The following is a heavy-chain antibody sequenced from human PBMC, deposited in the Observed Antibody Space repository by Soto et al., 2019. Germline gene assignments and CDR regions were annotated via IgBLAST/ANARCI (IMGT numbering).Heavy chain of an antibody. CDR2: MSGSDDST. J-gene: IGHJ6*02. CDR1: GFNFSSYA. Sequence: GGSLRLSCTTSGFNFSSYAMTWVRQAPGKGLEWVSAMSGSDDSTNYADSVKGRFTISRVTSKNTFYLHMNSLRAEDTAVYYCAKANTMTTVTNYFYYGMDAWGQGTTVTVSS. V-gene: IGHV3-23*01. CDR3: AKANTMTTVTNYFYYGMDA. D-gene: IGHD4-4*01.